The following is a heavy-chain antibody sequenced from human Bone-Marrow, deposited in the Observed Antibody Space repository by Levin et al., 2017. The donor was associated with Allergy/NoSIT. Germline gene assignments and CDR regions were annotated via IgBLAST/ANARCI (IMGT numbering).Heavy chain of an antibody. V-gene: IGHV3-30-3*01. CDR2: ISYDGSNK. CDR1: GFTFSSYA. CDR3: ARDLAYYDILTGYSRAGWGDDGMDV. D-gene: IGHD3-9*01. Sequence: GGSLRLSCAASGFTFSSYAMHWVRQAPGKGLEWVAVISYDGSNKYYADSVKGRFTISRDNSKNTLYLQMNSLRAEDTAVYYCARDLAYYDILTGYSRAGWGDDGMDVWGQGTTVTVSS. J-gene: IGHJ6*02.